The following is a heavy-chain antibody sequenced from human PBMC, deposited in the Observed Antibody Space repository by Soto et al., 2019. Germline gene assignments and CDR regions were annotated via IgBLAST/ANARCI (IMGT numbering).Heavy chain of an antibody. CDR1: GFTFDDYA. J-gene: IGHJ6*02. D-gene: IGHD3-10*01. V-gene: IGHV3-9*01. CDR2: ISWNSGSI. CDR3: AKDKSGSGSYYYYYAMDV. Sequence: GGSLRLSCAASGFTFDDYAMHWVRQAPGKGLEWVSGISWNSGSIGYADSVKARFTISRDNAKKSLFLQMNSLRAEDTALYYCAKDKSGSGSYYYYYAMDVWGQGTTVTVYS.